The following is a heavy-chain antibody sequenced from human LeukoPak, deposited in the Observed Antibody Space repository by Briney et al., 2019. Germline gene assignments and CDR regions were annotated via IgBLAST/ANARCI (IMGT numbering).Heavy chain of an antibody. CDR1: GASFNTGDYY. J-gene: IGHJ4*02. CDR3: ARGAPPDS. CDR2: IYNSGST. V-gene: IGHV4-31*03. Sequence: SQTLSLTCIVSGASFNTGDYYWNWIRQHPGKGLEWIGYIYNSGSTYYNPSLKSRVTISVDTSKNHFSLRLTSVTAANSAVYYCARGAPPDSWGQGTLVTVSS.